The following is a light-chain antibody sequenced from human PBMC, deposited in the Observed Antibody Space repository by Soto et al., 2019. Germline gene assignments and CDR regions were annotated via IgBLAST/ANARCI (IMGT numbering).Light chain of an antibody. CDR1: SSDIGRNY. Sequence: QSVLTQPPSVSAAPGQKVTISCSGSSSDIGRNYVSWYQHLPGTAPKLLIYENNKRPSGIPDRLSGSKSGSSATLGITGHQTGDEADYYCGTWDSSLTTYVFGPGTKVTVL. V-gene: IGLV1-51*02. J-gene: IGLJ1*01. CDR2: ENN. CDR3: GTWDSSLTTYV.